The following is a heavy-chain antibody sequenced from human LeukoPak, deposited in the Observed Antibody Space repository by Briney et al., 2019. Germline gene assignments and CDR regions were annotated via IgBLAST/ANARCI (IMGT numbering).Heavy chain of an antibody. D-gene: IGHD3-3*01. CDR3: ARDILRFLEWPDAFDI. Sequence: ASVKVSCKASGGTFSSYSMNWVRQAPGKGLEWVSSISSSSSYIYYADPVKGRFTISRDNAKNSLYLQMNSLRAEDTAVYYCARDILRFLEWPDAFDIWGQGTMVTVSS. CDR1: GGTFSSYS. V-gene: IGHV3-21*01. CDR2: ISSSSSYI. J-gene: IGHJ3*02.